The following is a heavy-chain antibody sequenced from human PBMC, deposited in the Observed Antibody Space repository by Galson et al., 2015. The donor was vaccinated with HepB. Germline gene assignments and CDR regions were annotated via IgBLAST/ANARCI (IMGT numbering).Heavy chain of an antibody. J-gene: IGHJ4*02. Sequence: SLRLSCAASGFTFSSYAMSWVRQAPGKGLEWVSAISGSGGSAYYADSVKGRFTISRDNSKNTLYLQMNSLRAEDTAVYYCVKAGIAVAGFNYWGQGTLVTVSS. V-gene: IGHV3-23*01. CDR1: GFTFSSYA. CDR3: VKAGIAVAGFNY. D-gene: IGHD6-19*01. CDR2: ISGSGGSA.